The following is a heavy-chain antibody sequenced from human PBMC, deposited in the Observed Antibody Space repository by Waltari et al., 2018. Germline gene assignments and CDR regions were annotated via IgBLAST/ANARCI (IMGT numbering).Heavy chain of an antibody. Sequence: EVQLVESGGGLVQPGGSLRLSCVASGFTFGSHWMSWVRQAPEKGLEWVADIKQDGTQQYDVDSVKGRVTVSRDNHKNSLFLQMNSLRAEDTAVYYCARALPGEITVYDYWAQGALVTVSS. CDR1: GFTFGSHW. V-gene: IGHV3-7*01. CDR3: ARALPGEITVYDY. J-gene: IGHJ4*02. D-gene: IGHD3-10*01. CDR2: IKQDGTQQ.